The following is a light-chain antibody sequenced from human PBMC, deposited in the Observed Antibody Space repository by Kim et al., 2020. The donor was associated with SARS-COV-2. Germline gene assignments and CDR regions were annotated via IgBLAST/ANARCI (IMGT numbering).Light chain of an antibody. J-gene: IGLJ1*01. CDR3: SSYTSSNSLYV. CDR2: NVS. V-gene: IGLV2-14*03. Sequence: SITISCTGPGTDVGGYNYVSWYQQHPGKAPKLLISNVSNRPSGISYRFSGSKSGNTASLTISGLQAEDEADYYCSSYTSSNSLYVFGGGTKVTVL. CDR1: GTDVGGYNY.